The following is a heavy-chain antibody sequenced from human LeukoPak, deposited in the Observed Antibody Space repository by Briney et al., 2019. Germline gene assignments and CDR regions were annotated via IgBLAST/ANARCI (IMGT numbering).Heavy chain of an antibody. D-gene: IGHD5-12*01. CDR3: AREYSASEH. V-gene: IGHV1-2*02. CDR2: IDPYTGNT. J-gene: IGHJ4*02. CDR1: GYTFVGYY. Sequence: ASVKVSCKASGYTFVGYYLHWVRQAPGQGLEWMAWIDPYTGNTHYAQKFQGRITVTRDTSVSTTYVELSWLTSDDTARYYCAREYSASEHWGQGTPVTVSS.